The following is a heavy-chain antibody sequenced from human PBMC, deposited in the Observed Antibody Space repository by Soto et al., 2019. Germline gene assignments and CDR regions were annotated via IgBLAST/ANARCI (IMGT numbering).Heavy chain of an antibody. CDR1: GDSVPSHSAA. J-gene: IGHJ4*02. Sequence: SQTLSLTCDISGDSVPSHSAAWNWIRQSPSRGLEWLGRTYYRSKWYTDYAVSVKSRITINPDTSKNQFSLLLNSVTPEDTAVYYCTRGVYSSAFVGLDYWGQGTLVTVSS. CDR2: TYYRSKWYT. CDR3: TRGVYSSAFVGLDY. D-gene: IGHD6-19*01. V-gene: IGHV6-1*01.